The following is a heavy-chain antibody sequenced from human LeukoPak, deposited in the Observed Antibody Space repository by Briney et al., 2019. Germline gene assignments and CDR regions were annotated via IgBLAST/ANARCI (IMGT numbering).Heavy chain of an antibody. CDR2: IYSGGST. CDR1: GFTVSSNY. D-gene: IGHD6-13*01. Sequence: GGSLRLSCAASGFTVSSNYMSWVRQAPGKGLEWVSVIYSGGSTYYADSVKGRFTISRDNSKNTLYLQMNSLRAEDTAVYYCAKDQGREAAGMDYWGQGTLVTVSS. V-gene: IGHV3-53*01. J-gene: IGHJ4*02. CDR3: AKDQGREAAGMDY.